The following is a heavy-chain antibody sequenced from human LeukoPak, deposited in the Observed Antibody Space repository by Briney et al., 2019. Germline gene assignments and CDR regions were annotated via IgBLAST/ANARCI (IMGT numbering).Heavy chain of an antibody. V-gene: IGHV3-9*01. CDR2: ISWNSGSI. J-gene: IGHJ4*02. CDR1: GFTFDDYA. Sequence: GRSLRLSCAASGFTFDDYAMHWVRQAPGKGLEWVSGISWNSGSIGYADSVKGRFTISRDNAKNSLYLQMNSLRAEDTALYYCAKDRGYDSSGYYPDWGQGTLVTVSS. D-gene: IGHD3-22*01. CDR3: AKDRGYDSSGYYPD.